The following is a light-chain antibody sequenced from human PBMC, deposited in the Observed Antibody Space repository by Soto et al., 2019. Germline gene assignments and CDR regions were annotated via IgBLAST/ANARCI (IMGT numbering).Light chain of an antibody. CDR2: GAS. CDR1: QSVSSTY. J-gene: IGKJ2*01. V-gene: IGKV3-20*01. CDR3: QQYGSSPPYT. Sequence: VLTQSLGTLPLSPGERATLSCRASQSVSSTYLAWYQQKPGHATRLLIYGASSRATGIPDRFSGSGSGTDFTLTISRLEPEDFAVYYCQQYGSSPPYTFGQGTKVDIK.